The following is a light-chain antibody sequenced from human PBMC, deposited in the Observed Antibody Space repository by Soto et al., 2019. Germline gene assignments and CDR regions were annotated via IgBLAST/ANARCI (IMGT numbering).Light chain of an antibody. CDR1: SSDVGSYNY. V-gene: IGLV2-14*01. CDR3: SSYTSSSTRV. CDR2: EVS. J-gene: IGLJ7*01. Sequence: QSALTQPASVSGSPGQSITISCTGTSSDVGSYNYVSWYQQHPGKAPKLMIYEVSNRTSGVSNRFSGSKSGNTASLTISGLQAEDEANYYSSSYTSSSTRVFGGGTQLTVL.